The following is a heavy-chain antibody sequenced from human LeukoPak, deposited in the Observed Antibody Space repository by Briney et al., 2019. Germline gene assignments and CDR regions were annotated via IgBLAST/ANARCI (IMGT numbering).Heavy chain of an antibody. Sequence: PGGSLRLSCAVSGFTFSHYWMHWVRQAPGKGLVWVSRINSDGSTTGYADSVKGRFTISRDNAKNTLYLQMNSLRAGDTAVYYCAREYSTIDCWGRGTLVTVSS. CDR3: AREYSTIDC. V-gene: IGHV3-74*01. CDR1: GFTFSHYW. CDR2: INSDGSTT. J-gene: IGHJ4*02. D-gene: IGHD5/OR15-5a*01.